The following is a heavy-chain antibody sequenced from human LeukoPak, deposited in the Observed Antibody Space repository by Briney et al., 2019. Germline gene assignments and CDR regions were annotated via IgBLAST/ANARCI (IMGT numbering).Heavy chain of an antibody. V-gene: IGHV4-39*07. CDR1: GGSISSSSYY. D-gene: IGHD7-27*01. CDR2: VYYTGAS. CDR3: AREPTGDPVDY. Sequence: SETLSLTCTVSGGSISSSSYYWGWIRQPPGKGLEWIGSVYYTGASYYNPSLKSRVTISIDTSKNQFSLKLSSVTAADTAVYYCAREPTGDPVDYWGQGTLVTVSS. J-gene: IGHJ4*02.